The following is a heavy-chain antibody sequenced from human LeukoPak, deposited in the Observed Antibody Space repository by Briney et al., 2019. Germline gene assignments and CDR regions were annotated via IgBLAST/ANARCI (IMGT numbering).Heavy chain of an antibody. V-gene: IGHV5-51*01. D-gene: IGHD6-13*01. CDR2: IYPGDSDT. J-gene: IGHJ5*02. CDR3: ARFAYSSSWYYGFWFDP. CDR1: GYSFTSYW. Sequence: GESLKIFCKGSGYSFTSYWIGWVRQMPGKGLEWMGIIYPGDSDTRYSPSFQGQVTISADKSISTAYLQWSSLKASDTAMYYCARFAYSSSWYYGFWFDPWGQGTLVTVSS.